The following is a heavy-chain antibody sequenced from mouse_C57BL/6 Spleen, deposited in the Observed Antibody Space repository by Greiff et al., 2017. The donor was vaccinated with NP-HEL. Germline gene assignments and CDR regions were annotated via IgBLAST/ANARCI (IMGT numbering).Heavy chain of an antibody. Sequence: VQLQQSVAELVRPGASVKLSCTASGFNITNTYMHWVKQRPEQGLEWIGRIDPANGNTKYAPKFPGKATITADTSSNTAYLQLSSLTSEDTAIDYCAGSYDGPSYYFDYGGKGTTLTVAS. CDR2: IDPANGNT. J-gene: IGHJ2*01. CDR3: AGSYDGPSYYFDY. CDR1: GFNITNTY. D-gene: IGHD2-3*01. V-gene: IGHV14-3*01.